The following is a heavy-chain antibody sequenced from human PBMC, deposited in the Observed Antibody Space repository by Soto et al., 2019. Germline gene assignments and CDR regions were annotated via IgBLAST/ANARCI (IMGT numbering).Heavy chain of an antibody. CDR3: ARDLGAETPYYLDY. J-gene: IGHJ4*02. D-gene: IGHD2-15*01. CDR1: GYTFTTYA. V-gene: IGHV1-3*01. Sequence: ASVKVSCKASGYTFTTYAIYWARQAPGQGLEWVGWIHAGNGHPRFSQKFQGRVIISRDTSASRVYMELSSLRSEDTAVYYCARDLGAETPYYLDYWGQGTLVTVSS. CDR2: IHAGNGHP.